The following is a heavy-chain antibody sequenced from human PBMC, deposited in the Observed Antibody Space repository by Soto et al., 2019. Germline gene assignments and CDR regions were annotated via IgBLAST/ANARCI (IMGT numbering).Heavy chain of an antibody. CDR2: INTNSGGT. J-gene: IGHJ6*02. D-gene: IGHD6-13*01. CDR1: GYTFTGYY. V-gene: IGHV1-2*04. Sequence: VASVKVSCKASGYTFTGYYMHWVRQAPGQGLGWMGWINTNSGGTNYAQKFQGWVTMTRDTSISTAYMELSRLRSDDTAVYYCATSSPKAGSHYFYSGMDVWGQWSTVTVSS. CDR3: ATSSPKAGSHYFYSGMDV.